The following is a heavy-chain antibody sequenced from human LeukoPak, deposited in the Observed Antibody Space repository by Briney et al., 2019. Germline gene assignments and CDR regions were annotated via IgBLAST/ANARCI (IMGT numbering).Heavy chain of an antibody. D-gene: IGHD3-3*01. V-gene: IGHV4-34*01. CDR3: ASITIFGVVPTTTWFDP. CDR1: GGSFSGYY. CDR2: INHSGST. J-gene: IGHJ5*02. Sequence: KPSETLSLTCAVYGGSFSGYYWRWIRQPPGKGLEWIGEINHSGSTNYNPSLKSRVTISVDTSKNQFSLRLSSVTAADTAVYYCASITIFGVVPTTTWFDPWGQGTLVTVSS.